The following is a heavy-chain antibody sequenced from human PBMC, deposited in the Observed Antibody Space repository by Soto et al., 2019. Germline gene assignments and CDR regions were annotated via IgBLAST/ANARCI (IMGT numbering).Heavy chain of an antibody. CDR2: IYYSGST. V-gene: IGHV4-59*01. D-gene: IGHD6-13*01. Sequence: SETLSLTCTVSGVSISSYYWSWLRQPPGKGLEWIGYIYYSGSTNYNPSLKSRVTISVDTSKNQFSLKLSSVTAADTAVYYCARDGGYSSSWILGYWGQGTLVTVSS. CDR3: ARDGGYSSSWILGY. CDR1: GVSISSYY. J-gene: IGHJ4*02.